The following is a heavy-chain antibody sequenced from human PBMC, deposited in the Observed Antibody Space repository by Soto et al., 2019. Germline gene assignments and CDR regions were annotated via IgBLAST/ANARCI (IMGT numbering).Heavy chain of an antibody. D-gene: IGHD3-10*01. CDR1: GGSFSGYY. V-gene: IGHV4-34*01. CDR3: ARGAGEVWFGELFSRDYGMDV. CDR2: INHSGST. Sequence: TLSLTCAVYGGSFSGYYWSWIRQPPGKGLEWIGEINHSGSTNYNPSLKSRVTISVDTSKNQFSLKLSSVTAADTAAYYCARGAGEVWFGELFSRDYGMDVWGQGT. J-gene: IGHJ6*02.